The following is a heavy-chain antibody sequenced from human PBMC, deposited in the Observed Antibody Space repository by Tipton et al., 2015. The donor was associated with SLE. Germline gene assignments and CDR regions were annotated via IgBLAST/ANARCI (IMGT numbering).Heavy chain of an antibody. D-gene: IGHD4-17*01. Sequence: SLRLSCAASGFTFDDYGMSWVRQAPGKGLEWVSGINWNGGSTGYADSVKGRFTISRDNAKNSLYLQMNSLRAEDTAVYYCAKGMTTVTDYFDYWGQGTLVTVSS. CDR3: AKGMTTVTDYFDY. V-gene: IGHV3-20*04. CDR2: INWNGGST. CDR1: GFTFDDYG. J-gene: IGHJ4*02.